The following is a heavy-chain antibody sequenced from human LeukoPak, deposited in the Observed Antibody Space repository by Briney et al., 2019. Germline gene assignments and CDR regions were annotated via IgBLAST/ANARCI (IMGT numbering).Heavy chain of an antibody. J-gene: IGHJ4*02. CDR2: ISAYNGNT. Sequence: ASVKVSCKASGYTFTSYGISWVRQAPGQGLEWMGWISAYNGNTNYAQKLQGRVTMTTDTSTSTAYMELRSLRSDDTAVYYCARDQGAGRSSSWYWGADLDYWGQGTLVTVSS. D-gene: IGHD6-13*01. CDR3: ARDQGAGRSSSWYWGADLDY. V-gene: IGHV1-18*01. CDR1: GYTFTSYG.